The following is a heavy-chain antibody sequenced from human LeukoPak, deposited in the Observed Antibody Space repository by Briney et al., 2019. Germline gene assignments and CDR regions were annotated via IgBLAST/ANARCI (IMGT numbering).Heavy chain of an antibody. CDR1: GGSFSGYY. CDR2: INHSGST. Sequence: SETLSLTCAVYGGSFSGYYWSWIRQPPGKGLEWIGEINHSGSTNYNPSLKSRVTISVDTSKNQFSLKLSSVTAADTAVYYCARGVNSYGVRVWGQGTLVTVSS. J-gene: IGHJ4*02. V-gene: IGHV4-34*01. D-gene: IGHD3-10*01. CDR3: ARGVNSYGVRV.